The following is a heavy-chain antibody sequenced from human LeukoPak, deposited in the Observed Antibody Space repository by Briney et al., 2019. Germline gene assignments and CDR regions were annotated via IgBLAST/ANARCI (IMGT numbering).Heavy chain of an antibody. D-gene: IGHD3-22*01. CDR3: ARDTLTYYYDSSGYEVYYYYGMDV. V-gene: IGHV4-59*01. Sequence: SETLSLTCTVSGGSISSYYWSWIRQPPGKGLEWIGDIYYSGSTNYNPSLKSRGTISVDTSETQFSLKLSSVTAADTAVYYCARDTLTYYYDSSGYEVYYYYGMDVWGQGTTVTVSS. CDR2: IYYSGST. J-gene: IGHJ6*02. CDR1: GGSISSYY.